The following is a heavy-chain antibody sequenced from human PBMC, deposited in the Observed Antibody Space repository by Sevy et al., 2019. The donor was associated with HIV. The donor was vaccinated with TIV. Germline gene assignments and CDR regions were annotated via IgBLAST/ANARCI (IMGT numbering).Heavy chain of an antibody. D-gene: IGHD3-3*01. J-gene: IGHJ6*02. V-gene: IGHV3-7*01. CDR3: ARDLNDFWSGYLYGMDV. CDR2: IKKDGSEK. CDR1: GFTFSSYW. Sequence: GGSLRLSCAASGFTFSSYWMSWVRQAPGKGLEWVANIKKDGSEKYYVDSVKGRFTISRDNAKNSLYLQMNSLRAEDTAVYYCARDLNDFWSGYLYGMDVWGQGTTVTVSS.